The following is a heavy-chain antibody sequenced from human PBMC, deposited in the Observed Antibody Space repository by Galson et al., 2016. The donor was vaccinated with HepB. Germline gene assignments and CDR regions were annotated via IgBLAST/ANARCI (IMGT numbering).Heavy chain of an antibody. Sequence: TLSLTCTVSGVSISSGGYYWSYIRQHPEKGLEWIGYIYYSGSTYYNPSLQRRVTVSVDTSSNQFSLKLRSVTAADTAVYYCARGVEKDYYGSGSPFFDFWGQGTLATVSS. D-gene: IGHD3-10*01. CDR3: ARGVEKDYYGSGSPFFDF. V-gene: IGHV4-31*03. CDR1: GVSISSGGYY. J-gene: IGHJ4*02. CDR2: IYYSGST.